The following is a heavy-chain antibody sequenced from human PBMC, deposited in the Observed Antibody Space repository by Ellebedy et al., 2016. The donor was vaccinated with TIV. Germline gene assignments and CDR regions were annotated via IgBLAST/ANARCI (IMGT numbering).Heavy chain of an antibody. V-gene: IGHV3-23*01. CDR3: ARGPVLNYFDY. Sequence: GGSLRLSCAASGFTFSSYAMGWVRQAPGRGLEWVSAISVSDGSTYFGDSVKGRFTLSRDNSKNTLYLQMNSLRAEDTAVYYCARGPVLNYFDYWGQGTLVTVSS. CDR2: ISVSDGST. J-gene: IGHJ4*02. CDR1: GFTFSSYA. D-gene: IGHD2-15*01.